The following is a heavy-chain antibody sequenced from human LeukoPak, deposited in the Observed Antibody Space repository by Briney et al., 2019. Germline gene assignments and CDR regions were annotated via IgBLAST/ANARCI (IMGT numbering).Heavy chain of an antibody. CDR3: ATYTHWVAGDV. CDR1: GITLSDYG. CDR2: ISGSGGGT. V-gene: IGHV3-23*01. Sequence: GGSLRLTCAVSGITLSDYGMSWVRQAPGKGLEWVAGISGSGGGTKYADSVKGRFTISRDNARNSLYLQMSSLRPEDTAVDYCATYTHWVAGDVWGQGTTVTVSS. J-gene: IGHJ6*02. D-gene: IGHD3-16*01.